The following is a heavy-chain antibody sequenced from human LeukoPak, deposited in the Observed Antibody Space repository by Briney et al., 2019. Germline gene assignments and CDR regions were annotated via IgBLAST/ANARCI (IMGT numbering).Heavy chain of an antibody. V-gene: IGHV6-1*01. J-gene: IGHJ4*02. CDR3: ARGSPGPTDY. D-gene: IGHD3-10*01. CDR2: TYYRSKWDN. Sequence: SQTLSLTCAISGDSVSNNKTAWNWIRQSPSRGLEWLGRTYYRSKWDNDYAVSVKGRITINPGTTKNQFSLQLKSLTPEDTAVYYCARGSPGPTDYWGQGTLVTVSS. CDR1: GDSVSNNKTA.